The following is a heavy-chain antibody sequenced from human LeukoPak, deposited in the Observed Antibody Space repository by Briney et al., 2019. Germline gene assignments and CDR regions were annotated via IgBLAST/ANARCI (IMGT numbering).Heavy chain of an antibody. Sequence: HPGGSLRLSCVASGFTFSNYGMNWVRQAPGKGLEWVSAISGTGGSTYYADSVKGRFTISRDNAKNSLYMQMNSLRAEDTAVYYCARTVTTYYYDGSGYYDYWGQGTLVTVSS. CDR3: ARTVTTYYYDGSGYYDY. CDR1: GFTFSNYG. J-gene: IGHJ4*02. D-gene: IGHD3-22*01. CDR2: ISGTGGST. V-gene: IGHV3-23*01.